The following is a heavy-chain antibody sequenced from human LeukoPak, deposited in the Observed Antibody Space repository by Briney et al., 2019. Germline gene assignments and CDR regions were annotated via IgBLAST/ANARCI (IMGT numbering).Heavy chain of an antibody. CDR2: INTDGSST. CDR3: ATPGIRDQYDFDS. J-gene: IGHJ4*02. V-gene: IGHV3-74*01. Sequence: AGGSLRLSCAASGFTFSSYWMHWIRQGPGKGLVWVSRINTDGSSTSYADFVKGRFTISRDNAKNMLYLQMNSLRTDDTAVYFCATPGIRDQYDFDSWGQGTLVTVSS. D-gene: IGHD6-13*01. CDR1: GFTFSSYW.